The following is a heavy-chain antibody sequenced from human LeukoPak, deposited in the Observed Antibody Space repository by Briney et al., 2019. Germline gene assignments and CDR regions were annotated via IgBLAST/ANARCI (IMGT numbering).Heavy chain of an antibody. J-gene: IGHJ4*02. CDR1: GGSISSGGYY. CDR3: ARGQSESWDDYFVC. CDR2: IYYNEST. D-gene: IGHD6-13*01. V-gene: IGHV4-31*01. Sequence: SETLCLTCAVSGGSISSGGYYWIWIRQHPRKGIEWIGYIYYNESTYYYPSLKSLVTISVHTPKNQFSLKLSSVTDAHTAVYHCARGQSESWDDYFVCWRRATL.